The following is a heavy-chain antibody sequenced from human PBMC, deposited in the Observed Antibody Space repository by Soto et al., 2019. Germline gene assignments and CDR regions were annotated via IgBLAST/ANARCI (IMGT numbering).Heavy chain of an antibody. Sequence: SETLSLTCTVSGWSISSYYWSWIRQPPGKGLEWIGYIYYSGSTNYNPSLKSRVTISVDTSKNQFSLKLSSVTAADTAVYYCARQQWLVLNAFDIWGQGTMVTVSS. J-gene: IGHJ3*02. V-gene: IGHV4-59*01. CDR3: ARQQWLVLNAFDI. CDR1: GWSISSYY. D-gene: IGHD6-19*01. CDR2: IYYSGST.